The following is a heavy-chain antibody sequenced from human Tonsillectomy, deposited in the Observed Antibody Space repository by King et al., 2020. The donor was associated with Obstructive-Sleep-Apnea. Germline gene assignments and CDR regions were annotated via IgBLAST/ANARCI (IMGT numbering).Heavy chain of an antibody. V-gene: IGHV3-23*04. CDR2: ISGSGGST. CDR1: GFTFSSYA. Sequence: VQLVESGGGLVQPGGSLRLSCAASGFTFSSYAMSWVRQPPGKGLEWVSIISGSGGSTYYADSMKGLFTISRDNSKNTLYLQMNSLRAEDTAVYYCVRRLPVTKGFDYWGQGTLVTVSS. J-gene: IGHJ4*02. CDR3: VRRLPVTKGFDY. D-gene: IGHD2-2*01.